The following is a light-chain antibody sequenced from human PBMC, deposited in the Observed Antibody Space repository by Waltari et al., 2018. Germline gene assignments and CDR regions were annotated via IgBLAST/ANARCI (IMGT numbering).Light chain of an antibody. CDR2: WAS. J-gene: IGKJ2*01. V-gene: IGKV4-1*01. Sequence: DIVMTQSPDSLAVSLGESATIYCKSSQSVLSSSNNKNYLGWYQKKPGQPPKLLVSWASTRESGVPDRFSGRGSGTDFTLTISSLQAEDVAVYYCQQCYNFPYTFGQGTKLEIK. CDR1: QSVLSSSNNKNY. CDR3: QQCYNFPYT.